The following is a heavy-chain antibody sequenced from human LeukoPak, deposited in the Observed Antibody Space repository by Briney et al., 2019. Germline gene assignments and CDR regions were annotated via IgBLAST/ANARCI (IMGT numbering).Heavy chain of an antibody. V-gene: IGHV3-23*01. J-gene: IGHJ6*03. CDR1: GVTFSSYG. D-gene: IGHD2-15*01. Sequence: PGGSLRLFCAASGVTFSSYGMSWVRQAPGTGLEWVSSNSSTGGTTYYADSVKGRFTISRDNSKNTLYLQMNSLRAEDTATYYCAKNGDRGAYCSGGTCYPFYYYYIDVWGKGTTVTISS. CDR3: AKNGDRGAYCSGGTCYPFYYYYIDV. CDR2: NSSTGGTT.